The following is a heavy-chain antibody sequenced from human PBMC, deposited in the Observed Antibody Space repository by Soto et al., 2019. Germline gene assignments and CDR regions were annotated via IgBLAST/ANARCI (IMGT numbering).Heavy chain of an antibody. Sequence: ASVKVSCKASGHTFTGYYMHWVRQAPGQGLEWMGWINPNSGGTNYAQRFQGWVTMTRDTSISTAYMELSRLRSDDTAVYYCARAGTVTTVDAFGIWGQGTMVTVSS. CDR3: ARAGTVTTVDAFGI. V-gene: IGHV1-2*04. J-gene: IGHJ3*02. D-gene: IGHD4-17*01. CDR1: GHTFTGYY. CDR2: INPNSGGT.